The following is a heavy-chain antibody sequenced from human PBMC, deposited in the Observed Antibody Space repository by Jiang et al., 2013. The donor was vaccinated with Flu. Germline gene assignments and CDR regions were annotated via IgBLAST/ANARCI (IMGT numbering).Heavy chain of an antibody. V-gene: IGHV1-69*04. J-gene: IGHJ3*02. Sequence: IPILGIANYAQKFQGRVTITADKSTSTAYMELSSLRSEDTAVYYCARDSRYCSGGSCYPQGAFDIWGQGTMVTVSS. D-gene: IGHD2-15*01. CDR2: IPILGIA. CDR3: ARDSRYCSGGSCYPQGAFDI.